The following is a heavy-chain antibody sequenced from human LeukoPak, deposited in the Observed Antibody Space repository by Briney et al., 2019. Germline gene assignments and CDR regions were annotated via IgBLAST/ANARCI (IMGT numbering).Heavy chain of an antibody. J-gene: IGHJ4*02. CDR3: ASDTTSGPTPYFDY. CDR2: IWYDGSNK. Sequence: GGSLRLSCAASGFTFSSYAMHWVRQAPGKGLEWVAVIWYDGSNKYYADSVKGRFTISRDNSKNTLYLQMNSLRAEDTAVYYCASDTTSGPTPYFDYWGQGTLVTVSS. V-gene: IGHV3-33*08. D-gene: IGHD5-12*01. CDR1: GFTFSSYA.